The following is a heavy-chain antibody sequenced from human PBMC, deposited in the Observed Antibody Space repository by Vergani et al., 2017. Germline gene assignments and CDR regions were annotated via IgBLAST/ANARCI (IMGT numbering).Heavy chain of an antibody. CDR3: ATWRGTYYCDSSSYYSPPRSVRNYYYMDV. J-gene: IGHJ6*03. CDR2: ISGSGGST. V-gene: IGHV3-23*01. D-gene: IGHD3-22*01. Sequence: EVQLLESGGRLVQPGGSLRLSCAASGFTFSSYAMSWVRQAPGKGLEWVSAISGSGGSTYYADSVKGRFTISRDNSKNTLYLQMNSLRAEDTAVYYCATWRGTYYCDSSSYYSPPRSVRNYYYMDVGSKGTTVTVSS. CDR1: GFTFSSYA.